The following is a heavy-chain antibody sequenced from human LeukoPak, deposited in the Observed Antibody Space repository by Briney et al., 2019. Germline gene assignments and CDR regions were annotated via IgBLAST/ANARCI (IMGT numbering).Heavy chain of an antibody. J-gene: IGHJ3*02. CDR3: ARYSGSYRDAFDI. CDR2: INAGNGNT. CDR1: GYTFTRYT. V-gene: IGHV1-3*01. D-gene: IGHD1-26*01. Sequence: ASVKVSCKASGYTFTRYTMHWVRQAPGPRLEWMGWINAGNGNTKYSQKFQGRVTITRDTSASTAYMELSSLRSEDTAVYYCARYSGSYRDAFDIWGQGTMVTVSS.